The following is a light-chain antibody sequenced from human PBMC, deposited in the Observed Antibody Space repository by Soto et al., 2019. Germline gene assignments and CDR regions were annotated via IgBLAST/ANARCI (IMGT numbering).Light chain of an antibody. V-gene: IGLV2-8*01. CDR2: EVS. CDR1: ISYVGVYNY. Sequence: QSTRTHPPSATLSPGQSVTISYTGTISYVGVYNYVSWYQQHPGKAPKLMIYEVSKRPSGVPYHFSGSKSGNTASLTVSGIQAEAEADYYCSSYACTNHVVFCGGIQLPV. CDR3: SSYACTNHVV. J-gene: IGLJ3*02.